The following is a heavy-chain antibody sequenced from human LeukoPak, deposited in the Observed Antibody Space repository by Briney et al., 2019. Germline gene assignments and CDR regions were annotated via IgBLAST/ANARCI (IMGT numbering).Heavy chain of an antibody. D-gene: IGHD6-13*01. CDR1: GGSISSGSYY. Sequence: SETLSLTCTVSGGSISSGSYYWSWIRQPAGKGLEWIGRIYTSGSTNYNPSLKSRVTISVDTSKNQFSLKLSSVTAADTAVYYCARDPYSSSWYGNWFDPWGQGTLVTVSS. CDR3: ARDPYSSSWYGNWFDP. CDR2: IYTSGST. V-gene: IGHV4-61*02. J-gene: IGHJ5*02.